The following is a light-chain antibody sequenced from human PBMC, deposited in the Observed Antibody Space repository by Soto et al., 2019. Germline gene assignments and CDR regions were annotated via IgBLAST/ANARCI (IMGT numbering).Light chain of an antibody. CDR1: GHDIGAYNL. Sequence: QSALTQPTSVSGSPGQSITISCTGNGHDIGAYNLVSWYQQHPGKAPKLMIYEVIKRPSGVPDRFSGSKSGNTASLTVSGLHAEDEADYYCSSYSGSDNFVVFGGGTKLTVL. J-gene: IGLJ2*01. CDR3: SSYSGSDNFVV. CDR2: EVI. V-gene: IGLV2-8*01.